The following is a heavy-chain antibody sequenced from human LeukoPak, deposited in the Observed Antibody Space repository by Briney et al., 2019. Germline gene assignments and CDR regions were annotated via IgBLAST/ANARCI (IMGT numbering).Heavy chain of an antibody. J-gene: IGHJ4*02. CDR3: ARYQLPEYYFDY. CDR2: IIPIFGTA. D-gene: IGHD2-2*01. Sequence: SVKVSCKASGGTFSSYAISWVRQAPGQGLEWMGGIIPIFGTANYAQKFQGRVTITTDESTSTAYMEQSSLRSEDTAVYYCARYQLPEYYFDYWGQGTLVTVSS. V-gene: IGHV1-69*05. CDR1: GGTFSSYA.